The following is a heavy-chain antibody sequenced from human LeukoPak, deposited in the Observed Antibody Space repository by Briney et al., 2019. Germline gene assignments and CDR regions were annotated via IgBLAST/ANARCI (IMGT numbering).Heavy chain of an antibody. D-gene: IGHD3-10*01. J-gene: IGHJ6*02. CDR1: GFTFSSYA. CDR2: ISGSGGST. Sequence: GGSLRLSCAASGFTFSSYAMSWVRQAPGKGLEWVSAISGSGGSTYYADSVKGRFTISRDNSKNTLYLQMNSLRAEDTAVYYCAKDLRVRDPTLGYYYGMDVWGQGTTVTVSS. CDR3: AKDLRVRDPTLGYYYGMDV. V-gene: IGHV3-23*01.